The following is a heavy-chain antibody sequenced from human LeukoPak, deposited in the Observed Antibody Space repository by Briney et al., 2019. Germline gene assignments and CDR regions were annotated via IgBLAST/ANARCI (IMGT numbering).Heavy chain of an antibody. CDR3: AGGGSLRYFDWLLSGHFDY. V-gene: IGHV4-34*01. D-gene: IGHD3-9*01. CDR1: GGSFSGYY. J-gene: IGHJ4*02. CDR2: INHSGST. Sequence: PSETLSLTCAVYGGSFSGYYWSWIRQPPGKGLEWIGEINHSGSTNYNPSLKSRVTISVDTSKNQFSLKLSSVHAADAAVYYCAGGGSLRYFDWLLSGHFDYWGQGTLVTVSS.